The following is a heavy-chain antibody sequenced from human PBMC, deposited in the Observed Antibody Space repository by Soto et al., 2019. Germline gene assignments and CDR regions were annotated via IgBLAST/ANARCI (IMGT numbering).Heavy chain of an antibody. J-gene: IGHJ5*02. D-gene: IGHD3-10*01. CDR2: ISTYNGKT. Sequence: QIQLVQSGTEVKKPGASVKVSCKASGYTFTSYGISWVRQAPGQGLEWMGWISTYNGKTNFAQKVQGRVTMTTDTSTSTAYMELRSLRSDDTAVYYCARRTLWFGEGGTHWFDPWGQGTLVTVSS. CDR3: ARRTLWFGEGGTHWFDP. CDR1: GYTFTSYG. V-gene: IGHV1-18*01.